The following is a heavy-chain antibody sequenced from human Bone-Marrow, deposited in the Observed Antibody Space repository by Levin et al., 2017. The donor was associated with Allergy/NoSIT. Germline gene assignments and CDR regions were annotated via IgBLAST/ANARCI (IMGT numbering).Heavy chain of an antibody. D-gene: IGHD2-2*01. CDR2: INPNSGGT. CDR3: ARGWGYCSSTSCYEYDH. V-gene: IGHV1-2*02. CDR1: GYSFTGYY. J-gene: IGHJ4*02. Sequence: ASVKVSCKASGYSFTGYYIHWVRQAPGQGLEWMGWINPNSGGTNYAQKFQGRVTMTRDTSISTAYMELSRLPSDDTAIYYCARGWGYCSSTSCYEYDHWGQGTLVTVSS.